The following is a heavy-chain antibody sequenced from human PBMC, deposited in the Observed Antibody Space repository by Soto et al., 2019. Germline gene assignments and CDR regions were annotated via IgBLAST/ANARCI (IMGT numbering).Heavy chain of an antibody. J-gene: IGHJ4*02. V-gene: IGHV3-30-3*01. CDR2: ISYEGSNK. D-gene: IGHD4-17*01. CDR3: ARGYGGNSAGSDY. Sequence: QVQLVESGGGVVQPGTSLRVSCAASGFTFSIYAMHWVRQAPGKGLEWVAIISYEGSNKHYADSVKGRFTISRDNSKNTLYLQMNSLRAEDTAVYYCARGYGGNSAGSDYWGQGTRVTVSA. CDR1: GFTFSIYA.